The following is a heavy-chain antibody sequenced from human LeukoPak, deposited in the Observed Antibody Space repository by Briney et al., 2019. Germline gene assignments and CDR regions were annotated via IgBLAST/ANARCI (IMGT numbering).Heavy chain of an antibody. J-gene: IGHJ5*02. V-gene: IGHV1-46*01. D-gene: IGHD3-22*01. Sequence: GASVNVSCKASGYTFTNYYMHWVRQAPGQGLEWMGIINPSGGSTTYAQKFQGRPTMTRDTSTSAVYMDLSSLRSEDTAVYYCARRGYHYDSGDYYYWFDPWGQGTLVTVSS. CDR3: ARRGYHYDSGDYYYWFDP. CDR1: GYTFTNYY. CDR2: INPSGGST.